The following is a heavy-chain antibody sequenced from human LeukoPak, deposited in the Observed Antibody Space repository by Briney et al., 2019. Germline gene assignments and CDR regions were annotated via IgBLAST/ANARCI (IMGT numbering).Heavy chain of an antibody. CDR2: INPKSGGT. CDR3: TRSPDILTGENFDY. D-gene: IGHD3-9*01. CDR1: GYTFSGYY. V-gene: IGHV1-2*02. Sequence: ASVKVSCKASGYTFSGYYMHWVRQAPGQGLEWMGWINPKSGGTNEAQKFHDRVTMTRDTSIRTAYMEVSRLRSDDTAVYYCTRSPDILTGENFDYWGQGTLVTVSS. J-gene: IGHJ4*02.